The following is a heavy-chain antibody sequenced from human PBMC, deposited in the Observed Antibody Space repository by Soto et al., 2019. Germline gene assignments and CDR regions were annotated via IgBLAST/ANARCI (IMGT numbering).Heavy chain of an antibody. V-gene: IGHV4-59*01. Sequence: PXETLPLTCTLSGGSISPYSWTWIRQSPGKGLDWIGYVSHSGRTFYTPSLKSRLTMSLDTSRSQFSLRLKSVSAADTAVYYCARLLGGYDDYGGWFAHWGQGTLVTVSS. D-gene: IGHD4-17*01. CDR3: ARLLGGYDDYGGWFAH. J-gene: IGHJ5*02. CDR1: GGSISPYS. CDR2: VSHSGRT.